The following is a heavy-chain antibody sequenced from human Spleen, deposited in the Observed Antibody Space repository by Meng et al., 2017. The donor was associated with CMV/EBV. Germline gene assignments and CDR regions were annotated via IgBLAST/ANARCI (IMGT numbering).Heavy chain of an antibody. V-gene: IGHV4-34*04. Sequence: QVQRQQGGAGLLEPADTPSLTSAGLGGVFIGYHWCWSRHPPVTGREWSVENKHSGSTNHNPSLKNRATISVDTSKNQFSLKLSSLTAADTAVYYCARARGVSGGYYYRLGYWGQGTLVTVSS. CDR3: ARARGVSGGYYYRLGY. CDR1: GGVFIGYH. J-gene: IGHJ4*02. D-gene: IGHD3-22*01. CDR2: NKHSGST.